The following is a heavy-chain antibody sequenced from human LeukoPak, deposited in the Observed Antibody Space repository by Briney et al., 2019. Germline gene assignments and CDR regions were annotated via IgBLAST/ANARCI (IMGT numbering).Heavy chain of an antibody. CDR3: ARHSSRYRSHFDY. CDR2: IYYSGST. J-gene: IGHJ4*02. V-gene: IGHV4-39*01. Sequence: PSETLSLTCTASGGSISSSSYYWGWIRQPPGQGLEWIGSIYYSGSTYYNPSLKSRVTISVDTSKNQFSLKLSSVTAADTAVYYCARHSSRYRSHFDYWGQGTLVTVSS. D-gene: IGHD1-1*01. CDR1: GGSISSSSYY.